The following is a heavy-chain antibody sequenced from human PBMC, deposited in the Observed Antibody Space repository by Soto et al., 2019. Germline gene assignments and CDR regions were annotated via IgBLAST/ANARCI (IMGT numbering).Heavy chain of an antibody. CDR1: GGTFTTYT. J-gene: IGHJ3*02. D-gene: IGHD2-2*01. CDR2: IILVIGLT. CDR3: AKNLAVTDQNAQDI. V-gene: IGHV1-69*02. Sequence: QVQLVQSGAEVKKPGSSVRVSCTVSGGTFTTYTIDWVRQAPGQGLEWMGRIILVIGLTNYGIPGRVTITADKSKSTANLEPSVLKSQDTVMYYCAKNLAVTDQNAQDIWGQRTTVTVPS.